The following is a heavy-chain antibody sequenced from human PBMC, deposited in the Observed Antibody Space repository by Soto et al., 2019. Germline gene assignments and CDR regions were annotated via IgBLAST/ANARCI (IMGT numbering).Heavy chain of an antibody. CDR2: INHTGGT. CDR1: GGSVNGYY. CDR3: ATRITVFGLLIPPCDP. J-gene: IGHJ5*02. Sequence: SETLSLTCAVYGGSVNGYYWSWIRQPPGKGLEWIGEINHTGGTHYNPSLKSRVTMSVDTSKNQFSLRLSSVTAADTAIYYCATRITVFGLLIPPCDPWGQRTQVTVSS. V-gene: IGHV4-34*01. D-gene: IGHD3-3*01.